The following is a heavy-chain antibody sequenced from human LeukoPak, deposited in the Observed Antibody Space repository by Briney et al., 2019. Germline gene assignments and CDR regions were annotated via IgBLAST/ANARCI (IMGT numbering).Heavy chain of an antibody. V-gene: IGHV3-21*01. Sequence: GGSLRLSCAVSGFTFSSYGFNWVRQAPGKGLEWVSSISTISSYISYADSVKGRFTISRDNAKNSLYLQMNSLRAEDTAVYYCARDQSGYYDQYYFDYWGQGTLVTVSS. D-gene: IGHD3-3*01. CDR1: GFTFSSYG. J-gene: IGHJ4*02. CDR3: ARDQSGYYDQYYFDY. CDR2: ISTISSYI.